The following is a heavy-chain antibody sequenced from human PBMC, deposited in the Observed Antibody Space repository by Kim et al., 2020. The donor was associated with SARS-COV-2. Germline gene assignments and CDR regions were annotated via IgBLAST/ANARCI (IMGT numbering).Heavy chain of an antibody. D-gene: IGHD5-12*01. Sequence: SETLSLTCTVSGGSISSSSYYWGWIRQPPGKGLEWIGSIYYSGSTYYNPSLKSRVTISVDTSKNQFSLKLSSVTAADTAVYYCAGFAMATITLYAFDIWGQGTMVTVSS. J-gene: IGHJ3*02. V-gene: IGHV4-39*01. CDR2: IYYSGST. CDR3: AGFAMATITLYAFDI. CDR1: GGSISSSSYY.